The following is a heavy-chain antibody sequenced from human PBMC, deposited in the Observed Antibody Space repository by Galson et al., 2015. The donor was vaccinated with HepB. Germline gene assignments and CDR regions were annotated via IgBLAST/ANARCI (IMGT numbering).Heavy chain of an antibody. J-gene: IGHJ2*01. CDR1: GFTVSSNY. CDR2: MYVGGST. V-gene: IGHV3-53*04. CDR3: AKGGIASTSGYATWYFDL. D-gene: IGHD2-2*01. Sequence: LRLSCAASGFTVSSNYMTWVRQAPRKGLEWVSIMYVGGSTSYVDSVKGRFTISSHNSKNTLYLQMNSLRPEDTAVYYCAKGGIASTSGYATWYFDLWGRGTLVTVSS.